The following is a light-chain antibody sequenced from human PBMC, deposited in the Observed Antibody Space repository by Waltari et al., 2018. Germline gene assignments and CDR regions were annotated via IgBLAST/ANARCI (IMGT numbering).Light chain of an antibody. CDR1: SRDCGSYNL. Sequence: QSALTQPASVSGSPVQPFTTPSTGPSRDCGSYNLLSWYQPHPGNAPKPMIFEVSERPSGVSNRFSGSKSGNTASLTISGLQAEDEADYYCCSYAGSSTPVVFGGGTKLTVV. CDR3: CSYAGSSTPVV. J-gene: IGLJ2*01. V-gene: IGLV2-23*02. CDR2: EVS.